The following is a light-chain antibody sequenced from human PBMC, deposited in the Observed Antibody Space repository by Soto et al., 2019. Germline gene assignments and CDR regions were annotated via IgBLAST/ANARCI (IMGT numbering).Light chain of an antibody. V-gene: IGLV1-47*01. CDR2: RNN. CDR3: AAWDDSLSGQV. Sequence: QSVLTQPTSASGTPGQRVTVSCSRSSSNIGSNYVYWYQQLPGTAPKVLIYRNNQRPSGFTDRFSGSRSGTSASLAISGLQSEDEADYYCAAWDDSLSGQVFGGGTKLTVL. J-gene: IGLJ2*01. CDR1: SSNIGSNY.